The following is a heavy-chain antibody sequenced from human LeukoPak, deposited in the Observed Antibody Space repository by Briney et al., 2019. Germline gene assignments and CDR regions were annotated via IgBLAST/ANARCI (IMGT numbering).Heavy chain of an antibody. J-gene: IGHJ5*02. CDR2: ISGSGGST. CDR1: GFTLSSYA. V-gene: IGHV3-23*01. CDR3: AKVGYYDFCSGYYR. D-gene: IGHD3-3*01. Sequence: GGSLRLSCAASGFTLSSYAMSWVRQGPGKGLEWVSAISGSGGSTYYADSVKGRFTISRDNSKNTLYLQMNSLRAEDTAVYYCAKVGYYDFCSGYYRWGQGTLDTVSS.